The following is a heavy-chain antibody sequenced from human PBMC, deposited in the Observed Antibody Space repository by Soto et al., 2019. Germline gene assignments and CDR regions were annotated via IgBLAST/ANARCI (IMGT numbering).Heavy chain of an antibody. Sequence: EVQLLQSGGGLVQRGGSLRLSCAASGFTFTTYAMAWVRQAPGKGLEWVSSITNSGGSTYYADSVKGRFTISRDNSKNTLHLQMNSLRAEDTAVYYCATRIITLTSRYFGDWGQGTLVTVSS. CDR3: ATRIITLTSRYFGD. CDR2: ITNSGGST. CDR1: GFTFTTYA. J-gene: IGHJ4*02. D-gene: IGHD3-16*01. V-gene: IGHV3-23*01.